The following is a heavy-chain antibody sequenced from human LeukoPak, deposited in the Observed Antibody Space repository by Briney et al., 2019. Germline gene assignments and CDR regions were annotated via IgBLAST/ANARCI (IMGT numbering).Heavy chain of an antibody. CDR1: GGSISSYY. V-gene: IGHV4-59*01. Sequence: SETLSLTCTVSGGSISSYYWSWIRQPPGKGLEWVGYIYYSGSTNYNPSLKSQVTISVDTSKNQFSLKLSSVTAADTAVYYCARYDSSGYYSDNDAFDIWGQGTMVTVSS. J-gene: IGHJ3*02. CDR3: ARYDSSGYYSDNDAFDI. D-gene: IGHD3-22*01. CDR2: IYYSGST.